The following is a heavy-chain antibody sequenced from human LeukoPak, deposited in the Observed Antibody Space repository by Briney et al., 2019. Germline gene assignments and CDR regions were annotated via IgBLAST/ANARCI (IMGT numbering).Heavy chain of an antibody. V-gene: IGHV3-11*01. CDR2: ISSSGSTI. D-gene: IGHD3-22*01. J-gene: IGHJ4*02. CDR3: ARVGSSGYPIDY. Sequence: GGSLRLSCAASGFTFSDYYMCWIRQAPGKGLEWVSYISSSGSTINYADSVKGRFTISRDSAKKSLFLQMNSLRAEDTAVYYCARVGSSGYPIDYWGQGTLVTVSS. CDR1: GFTFSDYY.